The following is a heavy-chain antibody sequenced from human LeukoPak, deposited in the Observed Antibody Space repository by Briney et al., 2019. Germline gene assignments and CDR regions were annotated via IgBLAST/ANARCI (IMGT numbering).Heavy chain of an antibody. CDR1: GGSVSSSDYY. V-gene: IGHV4-39*07. D-gene: IGHD3-22*01. CDR2: IYYGGST. CDR3: ARRAFSSGYYYFDY. Sequence: KASETLSLTCTVSGGSVSSSDYYWGWIRQTPGKGLEWIGSIYYGGSTNYNPSLKSRVTISVDTSKNQFSLKLSSVTAADTAVYYCARRAFSSGYYYFDYWGQGTLVTVSS. J-gene: IGHJ4*02.